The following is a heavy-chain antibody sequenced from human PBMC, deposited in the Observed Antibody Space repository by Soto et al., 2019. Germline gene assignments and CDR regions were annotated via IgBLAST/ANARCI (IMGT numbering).Heavy chain of an antibody. V-gene: IGHV4-59*08. CDR1: GGSINSYY. Sequence: SETLSLTCTVSGGSINSYYWTWMRQPPGKGLEWIGYVYSSGSTKYNPSLRSRVTISLDTSKSQFSLKLNSVTAADTAVYYCARRKPRPKVFNYGVQEPLFPVSS. CDR2: VYSSGST. J-gene: IGHJ4*02. CDR3: ARRKPRPKVFNY.